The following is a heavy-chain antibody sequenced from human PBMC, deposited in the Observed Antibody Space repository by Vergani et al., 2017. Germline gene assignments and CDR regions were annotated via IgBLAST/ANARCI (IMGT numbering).Heavy chain of an antibody. CDR2: IIPILGIA. D-gene: IGHD5-12*01. Sequence: QVQVEQSGAEVKMPGSSVKVSCKASGGTFSSYTISWVRQAPGQGLEWMGGIIPILGIANYAQKFQGRITITADKSTSTAYMDLSTLRSEDTAVYYCARGCSGYAQVDYWGQGTLVTVSS. V-gene: IGHV1-69*09. CDR3: ARGCSGYAQVDY. CDR1: GGTFSSYT. J-gene: IGHJ4*02.